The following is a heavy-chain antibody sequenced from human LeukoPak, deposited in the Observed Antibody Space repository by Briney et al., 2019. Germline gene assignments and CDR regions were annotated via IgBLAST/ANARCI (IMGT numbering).Heavy chain of an antibody. CDR2: ISGSGGST. D-gene: IGHD3-10*01. J-gene: IGHJ4*02. CDR3: AKVSGWFGEFQYYFGY. CDR1: GFTFRSYA. V-gene: IGHV3-23*01. Sequence: GGSLRLSCAASGFTFRSYAMSWVRQAPGKGLEWVSGISGSGGSTYYADSVKGRFTISRDNSKNALYLQMNSLRAEDTAVYYCAKVSGWFGEFQYYFGYWGQGTLVTVSS.